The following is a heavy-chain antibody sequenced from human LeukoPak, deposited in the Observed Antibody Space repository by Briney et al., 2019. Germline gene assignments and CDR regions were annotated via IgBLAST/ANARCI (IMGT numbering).Heavy chain of an antibody. D-gene: IGHD6-13*01. CDR1: GFTFDDYD. CDR2: INWNGGST. Sequence: GGSLRLSCAASGFTFDDYDMTWVRQAPGKGLEGVSGINWNGGSTGYADSVKGRFTISRDSAKNSLYLQMNSLRAEDTALYYCARDRVIAAARPASFDYWGQGTLVTVSS. CDR3: ARDRVIAAARPASFDY. J-gene: IGHJ4*02. V-gene: IGHV3-20*04.